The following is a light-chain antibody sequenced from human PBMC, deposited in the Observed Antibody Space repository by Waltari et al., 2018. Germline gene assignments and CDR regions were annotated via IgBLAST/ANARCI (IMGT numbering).Light chain of an antibody. CDR1: SSDVGCHNS. CDR3: SSYTSSSTRV. Sequence: QSTLTQPASVSGSPGPSITISCTVTSSDVGCHNSVSWYQQHPGKAPKLVIYDVSSRPSGVSNRFSGSKSGNTASLTIYGLQAEDEADYYCSSYTSSSTRVFGTGTRVTVL. CDR2: DVS. V-gene: IGLV2-14*03. J-gene: IGLJ1*01.